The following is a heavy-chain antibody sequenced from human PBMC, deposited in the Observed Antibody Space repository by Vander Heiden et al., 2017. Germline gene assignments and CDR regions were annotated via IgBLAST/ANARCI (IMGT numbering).Heavy chain of an antibody. V-gene: IGHV3-23*01. Sequence: EVQLLESGGGLVQPGGSLRLSCAASGFTFSSYAMSWVRQAPGKGLEWVSAISGSGGSTYYADPVKGRFTISRDNSKNTLYLQMNSLRAEDTAVYYCAKCSSTTYYYYYGMDVWGQGTTVTVSS. J-gene: IGHJ6*02. CDR3: AKCSSTTYYYYYGMDV. CDR2: ISGSGGST. CDR1: GFTFSSYA. D-gene: IGHD6-13*01.